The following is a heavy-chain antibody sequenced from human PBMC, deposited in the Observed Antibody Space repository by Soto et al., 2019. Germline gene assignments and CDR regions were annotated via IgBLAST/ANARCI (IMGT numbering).Heavy chain of an antibody. CDR3: ARLLTSGYYSHFYYGIDV. Sequence: QVQLEQSGAEVKKPGASVKVTCKASVYMFYNFGISWVRQAPGQGLEWMGWISPYNDNTNYAQKFQGRVTMTTDTSTTPASMELRSLRSDDTAVYYCARLLTSGYYSHFYYGIDVWGQGTTVTVS. CDR2: ISPYNDNT. V-gene: IGHV1-18*01. CDR1: VYMFYNFG. J-gene: IGHJ6*02. D-gene: IGHD3-22*01.